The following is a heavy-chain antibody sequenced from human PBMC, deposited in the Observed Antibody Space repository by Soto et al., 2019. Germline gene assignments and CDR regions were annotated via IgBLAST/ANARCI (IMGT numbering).Heavy chain of an antibody. D-gene: IGHD3-3*01. J-gene: IGHJ4*02. Sequence: GGSLRLSCAASGFTFSGSAMHWVRQASGKGLEWVGRIRSKANSYATAYAASVKGRFTISRDDSKNTAYLQMNSLKTEDTSVYYCTRQGDLRFLEWLFDYWGQGTLVTVSS. CDR2: IRSKANSYAT. CDR1: GFTFSGSA. V-gene: IGHV3-73*01. CDR3: TRQGDLRFLEWLFDY.